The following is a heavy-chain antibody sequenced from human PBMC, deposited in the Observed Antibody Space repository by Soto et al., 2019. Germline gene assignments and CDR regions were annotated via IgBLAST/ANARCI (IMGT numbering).Heavy chain of an antibody. V-gene: IGHV4-59*08. CDR2: LYNTGST. J-gene: IGHJ5*01. CDR1: CSSIIGYY. D-gene: IGHD1-1*01. Sequence: SETPSLTRPISCSSIIGYYLRWIRQSPGKGLEWSGYLYNTGSTIYNPSLKSRVTISVDTSKNQFSLALTSVSAADAGMYYCAKGTTTEKVDSWGHGILVTVSS. CDR3: AKGTTTEKVDS.